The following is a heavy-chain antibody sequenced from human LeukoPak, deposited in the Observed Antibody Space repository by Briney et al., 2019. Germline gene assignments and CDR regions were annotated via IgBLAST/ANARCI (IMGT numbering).Heavy chain of an antibody. CDR3: ARGRRLLWFGSDY. D-gene: IGHD3-10*01. CDR1: GFTFSSYW. Sequence: GGSLRLSCAASGFTFSSYWMSWVRQAPGKGLEWVANIKQDGSEKYYVDPVKGRFTISRDNAKNSLYLQMNSLRAEDTAVYYCARGRRLLWFGSDYWGQGTLVTVSS. CDR2: IKQDGSEK. V-gene: IGHV3-7*03. J-gene: IGHJ4*02.